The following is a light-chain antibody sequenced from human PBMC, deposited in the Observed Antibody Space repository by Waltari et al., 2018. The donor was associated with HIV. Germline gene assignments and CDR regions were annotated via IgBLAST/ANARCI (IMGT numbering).Light chain of an antibody. CDR2: EVS. CDR1: SSDVGGYNY. CDR3: SSYTSSSVL. V-gene: IGLV2-14*01. Sequence: QSALPQPASVSASPGQSITISCTGTSSDVGGYNYVSWYQQHPGKAPKLMIYEVSNRPSGVSNRFSGSKSGNTASLTISGLQAEDEADYYCSSYTSSSVLFGGGTKVTVL. J-gene: IGLJ2*01.